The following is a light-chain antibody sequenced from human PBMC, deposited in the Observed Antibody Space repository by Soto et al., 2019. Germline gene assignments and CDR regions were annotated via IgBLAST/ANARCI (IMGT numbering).Light chain of an antibody. Sequence: DFPLTQSPSSLSASVGDRVTITCRASQSIHTSLNWLQVQPGKAPRLLIFGASNLQSGVPRRFSGSGSGTDFSLTISSLQPEDFATYYCQQTFSKIVTFGGGTRVEIK. J-gene: IGKJ4*01. V-gene: IGKV1-39*01. CDR2: GAS. CDR3: QQTFSKIVT. CDR1: QSIHTS.